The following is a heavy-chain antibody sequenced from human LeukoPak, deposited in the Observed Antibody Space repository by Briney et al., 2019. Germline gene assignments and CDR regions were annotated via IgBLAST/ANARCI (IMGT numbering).Heavy chain of an antibody. CDR2: ISGSGGST. Sequence: GGSLRLSCAASGFTVSSNYMSRVRQAPGKGLEWVSAISGSGGSTYYADSVKGRFTISRDNSKNTLYLQMNSLSAEDTAVYYCAKGSFGVGIQGFDPWGQGTLVTVSS. D-gene: IGHD3-3*01. CDR3: AKGSFGVGIQGFDP. J-gene: IGHJ5*02. CDR1: GFTVSSNY. V-gene: IGHV3-23*01.